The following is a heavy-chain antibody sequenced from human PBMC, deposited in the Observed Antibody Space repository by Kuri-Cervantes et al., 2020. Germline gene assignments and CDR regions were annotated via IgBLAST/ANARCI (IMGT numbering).Heavy chain of an antibody. Sequence: GESLKISCAASGFTFNSYAMSWVRQAPGKGLEWVSAISGSGGSTYYADSVKGRFTISRDNSKNTLYLQMNSLRAEDTALYYCAKDKGSGSYNYYYGMDVWGQGTTVTVSS. CDR3: AKDKGSGSYNYYYGMDV. CDR2: ISGSGGST. CDR1: GFTFNSYA. J-gene: IGHJ6*02. D-gene: IGHD3-10*01. V-gene: IGHV3-23*01.